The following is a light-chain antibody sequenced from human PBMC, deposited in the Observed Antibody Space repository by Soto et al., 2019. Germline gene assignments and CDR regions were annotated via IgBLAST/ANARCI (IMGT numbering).Light chain of an antibody. CDR1: SSDVGGYNY. Sequence: QSVLTQPASVSGSPGQSITISCTGTSSDVGGYNYVSWYQQHPAKAPKLMIYEVSTRPSGVSNRFSGSKSGNTASLTISGLQAEDEADYYCSSYTSSSTWVFGGGTKLTVL. J-gene: IGLJ3*02. V-gene: IGLV2-14*01. CDR3: SSYTSSSTWV. CDR2: EVS.